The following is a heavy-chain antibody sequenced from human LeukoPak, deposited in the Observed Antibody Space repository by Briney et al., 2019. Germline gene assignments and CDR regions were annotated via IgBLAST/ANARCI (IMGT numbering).Heavy chain of an antibody. CDR3: ARHGGGVMITFGALGRRLGYFDY. CDR2: INHSGST. D-gene: IGHD3-16*01. J-gene: IGHJ4*02. V-gene: IGHV4-34*01. CDR1: GGSFSGYY. Sequence: PSETLSLTCAVYGGSFSGYYWSWIRQPPGKGLEWIGEINHSGSTNYNPSLKSRVTISVDTSKNQFSLKLSSVTAADTAVYYCARHGGGVMITFGALGRRLGYFDYWGQGTLVTVSS.